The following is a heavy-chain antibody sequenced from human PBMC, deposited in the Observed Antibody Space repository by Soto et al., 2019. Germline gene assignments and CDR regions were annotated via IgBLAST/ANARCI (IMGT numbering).Heavy chain of an antibody. CDR3: ARERSPIAARRVWFDP. CDR2: IIPIFGTA. V-gene: IGHV1-69*13. Sequence: SVKVSCKASGGTFSSYAISWVRRAPGQGLEWMGGIIPIFGTANYAQKFQGRVTITADESTSTAYMELSSLRSEDTAVYYCARERSPIAARRVWFDPWGQGTLVTVSS. D-gene: IGHD6-6*01. CDR1: GGTFSSYA. J-gene: IGHJ5*02.